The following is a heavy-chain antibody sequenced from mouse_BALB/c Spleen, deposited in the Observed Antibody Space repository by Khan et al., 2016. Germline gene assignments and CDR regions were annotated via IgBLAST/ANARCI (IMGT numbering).Heavy chain of an antibody. V-gene: IGHV10-1*02. J-gene: IGHJ1*01. CDR2: IRTKSNNLST. CDR3: VRQNVRWYFDV. CDR1: GFTFNTYA. D-gene: IGHD1-1*01. Sequence: EVKLEESGGGLVQPKGSLKLSCAASGFTFNTYAMDWVRQAPGKGLEWVARIRTKSNNLSTYYADSVKDRFTISRDDSQSMLYLQMNNLKTEDTAMYYCVRQNVRWYFDVWGAGTTVTVSS.